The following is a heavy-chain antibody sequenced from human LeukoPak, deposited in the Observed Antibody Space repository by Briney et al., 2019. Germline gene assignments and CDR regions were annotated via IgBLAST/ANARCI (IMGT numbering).Heavy chain of an antibody. CDR1: GYSISSGYY. J-gene: IGHJ4*02. D-gene: IGHD6-13*01. V-gene: IGHV4-38-2*02. Sequence: SETLTLTCTVSGYSISSGYYWGWIRQPPGKGLEWIGNIYHSGDTYYNPSLKSRVTISVDTSENHFSLKLNSVTAADTAVYYCAREPIAAAGFDYWGQGTLVTVSS. CDR2: IYHSGDT. CDR3: AREPIAAAGFDY.